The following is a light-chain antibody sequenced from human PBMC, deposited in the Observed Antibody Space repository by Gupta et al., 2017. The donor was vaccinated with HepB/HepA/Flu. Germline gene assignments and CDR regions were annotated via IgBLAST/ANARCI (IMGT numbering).Light chain of an antibody. CDR1: QSVLYSSNNKNY. Sequence: LGERAIINCKSSQSVLYSSNNKNYLAWYQQKPGQPPKLLIYWASTRESGVPDRFSGSGSGTDFTLTISSLQAEDVAVYYCQQYHSPPYTFGQGTKLEIK. V-gene: IGKV4-1*01. J-gene: IGKJ2*01. CDR3: QQYHSPPYT. CDR2: WAS.